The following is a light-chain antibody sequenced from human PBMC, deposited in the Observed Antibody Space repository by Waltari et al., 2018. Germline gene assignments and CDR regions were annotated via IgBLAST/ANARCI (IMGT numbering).Light chain of an antibody. J-gene: IGKJ4*01. CDR2: WAS. Sequence: DIVMTQSPDTLAVSLGERATINCKSSQSVLHRTNSKNYLAWYQQKPGQPPKLLIYWASTRESGVPDRFSGSGSGTDFTLTITSLQAEDVAVYYCQQHYSPLITFGGGTKVEI. CDR1: QSVLHRTNSKNY. CDR3: QQHYSPLIT. V-gene: IGKV4-1*01.